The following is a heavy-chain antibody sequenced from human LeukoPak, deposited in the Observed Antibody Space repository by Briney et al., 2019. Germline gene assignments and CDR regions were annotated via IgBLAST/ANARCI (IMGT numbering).Heavy chain of an antibody. CDR2: INHSGST. CDR3: ARGPASGSNFAWFDP. J-gene: IGHJ5*02. D-gene: IGHD3-10*01. V-gene: IGHV4-34*01. Sequence: SETLSLTCAVYGGSLSHYYWSWIRQPPGKGLEWIGEINHSGSTNYNPSLKSRVTISVDMSKNQFSLELTSVTAADTADYYCARGPASGSNFAWFDPWGQGTLVTVSS. CDR1: GGSLSHYY.